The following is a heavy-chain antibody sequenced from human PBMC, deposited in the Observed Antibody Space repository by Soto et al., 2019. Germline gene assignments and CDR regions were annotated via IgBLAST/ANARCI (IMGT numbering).Heavy chain of an antibody. CDR3: ARDPAIYSGKFDYGLDV. V-gene: IGHV3-48*03. CDR2: IGTRGRTI. D-gene: IGHD4-4*01. J-gene: IGHJ6*02. CDR1: GFTFSNYE. Sequence: PGGSLRLSCAASGFTFSNYEMNWVRQAPGKGLEWVSYIGTRGRTIYYADSVKGRFTISRDNAKNSLYLQMSSLRAEDTAVYYCARDPAIYSGKFDYGLDVWGQGTTVTVSS.